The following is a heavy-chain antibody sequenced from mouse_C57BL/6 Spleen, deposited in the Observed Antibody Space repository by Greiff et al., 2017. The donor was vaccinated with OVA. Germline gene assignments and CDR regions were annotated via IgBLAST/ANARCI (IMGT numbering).Heavy chain of an antibody. CDR2: IDPSDSYT. J-gene: IGHJ1*03. CDR3: ARGYYDYDGYFDV. V-gene: IGHV1-50*01. CDR1: GYTFTSYW. Sequence: QVQLQQPGAELVKPGASVKLSCKASGYTFTSYWMQWVKQRPGQGLEWIGEIDPSDSYTNYNQKFKGKATLTVDTSSSTAYMQLSSLTSEDSAVYYCARGYYDYDGYFDVWGTGTTVTVSS. D-gene: IGHD2-4*01.